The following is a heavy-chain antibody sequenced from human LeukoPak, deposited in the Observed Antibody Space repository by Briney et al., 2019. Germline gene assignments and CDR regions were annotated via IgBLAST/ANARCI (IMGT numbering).Heavy chain of an antibody. J-gene: IGHJ6*02. CDR1: GFIVSSNY. Sequence: GGSLRLSCAASGFIVSSNYMNWVRQAPGKGLEWIAVLYSGGSAYYADSVKGRFTISRDNSKNTLYLQIYSLRAEDTAIYYCARDSETETGWYYYGMDVWGQGRTVTVSS. CDR3: ARDSETETGWYYYGMDV. D-gene: IGHD1-1*01. V-gene: IGHV3-53*01. CDR2: LYSGGSA.